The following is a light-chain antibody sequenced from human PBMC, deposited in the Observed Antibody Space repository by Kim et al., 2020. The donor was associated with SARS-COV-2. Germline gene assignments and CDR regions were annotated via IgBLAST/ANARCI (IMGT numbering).Light chain of an antibody. CDR2: GAS. J-gene: IGKJ4*01. CDR1: QTVTSA. V-gene: IGKV3-15*01. Sequence: SVSPGNRATLFCRASQTVTSALAWYQEKPGQAPRLLITGASIRATGVPDRFSGSGFGTDFTLTISSLQSEDFGVYYCQQYHDWPTFGGGTKVDIK. CDR3: QQYHDWPT.